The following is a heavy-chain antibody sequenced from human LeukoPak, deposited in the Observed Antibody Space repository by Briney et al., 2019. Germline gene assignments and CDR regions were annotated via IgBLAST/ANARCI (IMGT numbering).Heavy chain of an antibody. CDR2: INAGNGNT. Sequence: ASVKVSCKASGYTFTSYAMHWVRQAPGQRLEWMGWINAGNGNTKYSQKFQGRVTITRDTSASTAYMELSSLRSEDTAVYYCARSGYYGSGSYYLPFDYWGQGTLVTVSS. J-gene: IGHJ4*02. D-gene: IGHD3-10*01. CDR1: GYTFTSYA. V-gene: IGHV1-3*01. CDR3: ARSGYYGSGSYYLPFDY.